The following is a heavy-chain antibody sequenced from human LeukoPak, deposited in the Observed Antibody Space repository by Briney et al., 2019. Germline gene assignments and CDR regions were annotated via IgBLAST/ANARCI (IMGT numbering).Heavy chain of an antibody. V-gene: IGHV3-43*01. Sequence: GGSLRLSCAASGFTFDDNTMHWVRQTPGRGLEWVSFITWKSHRTHYADSVRGRFTVSRDNSKDSMHLEMSSLKTEDTGLYHCASDVGYRSLGYLGQGTLVTVSS. J-gene: IGHJ4*02. CDR2: ITWKSHRT. D-gene: IGHD3-3*01. CDR3: ASDVGYRSLGY. CDR1: GFTFDDNT.